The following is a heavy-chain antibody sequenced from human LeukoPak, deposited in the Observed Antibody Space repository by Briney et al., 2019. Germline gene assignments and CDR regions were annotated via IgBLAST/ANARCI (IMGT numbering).Heavy chain of an antibody. CDR3: ARDWKGDYFDY. CDR2: IWYDGSNK. CDR1: GFTFSSYG. V-gene: IGHV3-33*01. D-gene: IGHD1-1*01. J-gene: IGHJ4*02. Sequence: GRSLRLSCAASGFTFSSYGMHWVRQAPGKGLEWVAVIWYDGSNKYYADSVKGRFTISRDNSKSTLYLQMNSLRAEDTAVYYCARDWKGDYFDYWGQGTLVTVSS.